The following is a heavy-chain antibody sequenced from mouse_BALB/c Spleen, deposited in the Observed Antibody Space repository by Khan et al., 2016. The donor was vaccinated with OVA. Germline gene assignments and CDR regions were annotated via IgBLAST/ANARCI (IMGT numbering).Heavy chain of an antibody. CDR1: GYTFTTYT. CDR2: IIPSNDYT. V-gene: IGHV1-4*01. Sequence: QVQLQQSGAELARPGASVKMSCKASGYTFTTYTIHWVKQRPGQGLEWIGYIIPSNDYTNYNQKFKDRATLTADKSYSPSYMQLSSLTSEESAVFSCVRDGAYYRSDGWFTYCGQGTLVTVSA. D-gene: IGHD2-14*01. CDR3: VRDGAYYRSDGWFTY. J-gene: IGHJ3*01.